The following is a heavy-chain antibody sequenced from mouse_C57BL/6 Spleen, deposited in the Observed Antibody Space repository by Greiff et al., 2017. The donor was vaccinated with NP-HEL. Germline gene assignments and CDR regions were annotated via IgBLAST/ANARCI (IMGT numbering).Heavy chain of an antibody. CDR2: IYPGDGDT. Sequence: VKLMESGPELVKPGASVKISCKASGYAFSSSWMNWVKQRPGKGLEWIGRIYPGDGDTNSNGKFKGKATLTADKSSSTAYMQLSSLTSEDSAVYFCASYAYWGQGTLVTVSA. V-gene: IGHV1-82*01. CDR3: ASYAY. CDR1: GYAFSSSW. J-gene: IGHJ3*01.